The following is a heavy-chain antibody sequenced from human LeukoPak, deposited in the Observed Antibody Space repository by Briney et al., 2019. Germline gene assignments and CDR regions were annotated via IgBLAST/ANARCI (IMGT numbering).Heavy chain of an antibody. D-gene: IGHD2-2*01. J-gene: IGHJ4*02. Sequence: SETLSLTCTVSGYSISSGYYWGWIRPPPGKGLEWIGSIYHSGRTFYNPSLKSRVTISVDTSKNQFSLKLSSVTAADTAVYYCARALSGYCSSTSCQRYFDYWGQGTLVTVSS. CDR1: GYSISSGYY. CDR3: ARALSGYCSSTSCQRYFDY. CDR2: IYHSGRT. V-gene: IGHV4-38-2*02.